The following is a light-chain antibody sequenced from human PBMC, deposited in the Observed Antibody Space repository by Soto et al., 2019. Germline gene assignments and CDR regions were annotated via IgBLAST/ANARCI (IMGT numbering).Light chain of an antibody. J-gene: IGLJ3*02. V-gene: IGLV7-46*01. CDR1: TGAVTSGHY. Sequence: QAVATQEPSLTVSPGGTVTLTCGSSTGAVTSGHYPYWFQQKPGQAPRTLIFETSNKHSWTPARFSGSLLGGKAALTLSGAQPEDEAEYYCLLSYSNSRRVFGGGTKLTVL. CDR3: LLSYSNSRRV. CDR2: ETS.